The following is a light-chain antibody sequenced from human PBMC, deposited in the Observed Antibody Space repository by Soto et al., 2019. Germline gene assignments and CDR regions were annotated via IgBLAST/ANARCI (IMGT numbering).Light chain of an antibody. Sequence: EIVMTQSPASLSVSPGERATLSCRASRSISKNLAWYQQKPGQSPRFLIYDASTRATGIPARFSGSGSGTDFTLTISSLQSEDSATYYCQQYDDWPGVTFGPGTKVEFK. CDR2: DAS. J-gene: IGKJ3*01. CDR1: RSISKN. V-gene: IGKV3-15*01. CDR3: QQYDDWPGVT.